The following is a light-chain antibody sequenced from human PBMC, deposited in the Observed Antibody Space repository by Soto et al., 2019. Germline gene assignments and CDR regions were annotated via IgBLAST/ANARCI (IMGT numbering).Light chain of an antibody. CDR1: QSISSW. J-gene: IGKJ3*01. V-gene: IGKV1-5*01. CDR3: QQHSNF. CDR2: DAS. Sequence: DIQMTQSPSTLSASVGDRVTITCRASQSISSWLAWYQQKPGKAPKLLIYDASSLESGVPSRFSGSGSGTEFTLTISSLQPDDFAIYYCQQHSNFFGPGTKVDI.